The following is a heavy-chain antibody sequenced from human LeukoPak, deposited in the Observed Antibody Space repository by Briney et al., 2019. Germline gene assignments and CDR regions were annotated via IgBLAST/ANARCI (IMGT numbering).Heavy chain of an antibody. CDR1: GGSISSSSYY. J-gene: IGHJ4*02. CDR3: ASLGGYCSGGSCYSGDY. CDR2: IYYSGST. V-gene: IGHV4-39*07. Sequence: SETLSLTCTVSGGSISSSSYYWGWIRQPPGKGLEWIGNIYYSGSTYYNLSLESRVTMSLDTSKNQFSLKLSSVTAADTAVYYCASLGGYCSGGSCYSGDYWGQGTLVTVSS. D-gene: IGHD2-15*01.